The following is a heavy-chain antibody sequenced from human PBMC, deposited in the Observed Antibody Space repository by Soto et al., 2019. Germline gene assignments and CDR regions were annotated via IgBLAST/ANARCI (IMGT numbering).Heavy chain of an antibody. V-gene: IGHV3-9*01. J-gene: IGHJ3*02. CDR3: AKVSGYSGYDPTFDAFDI. CDR1: GFTFDDYA. Sequence: GGSLRLSCAASGFTFDDYAMHWVRQAPGKGLEWVSGISWNSGSIGYADSVKGRFTISRDNAKNSLYLQMNSLRAEDTALYYCAKVSGYSGYDPTFDAFDIWGQGTMVTVSS. CDR2: ISWNSGSI. D-gene: IGHD5-12*01.